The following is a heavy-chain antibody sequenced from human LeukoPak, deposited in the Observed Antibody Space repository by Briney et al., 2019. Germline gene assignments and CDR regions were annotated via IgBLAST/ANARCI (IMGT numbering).Heavy chain of an antibody. CDR2: IYTSGST. D-gene: IGHD3-22*01. J-gene: IGHJ3*02. Sequence: SETLSLTCTVSGGSISSYYWSWIRQPAGKGLEWIGRIYTSGSTNYNPSLKSRVTMSVDTSKNQFSLKLSSVTTADTAVYYCARYYYDNSGSIYAFDIWGQGTMVTVSS. CDR1: GGSISSYY. CDR3: ARYYYDNSGSIYAFDI. V-gene: IGHV4-4*07.